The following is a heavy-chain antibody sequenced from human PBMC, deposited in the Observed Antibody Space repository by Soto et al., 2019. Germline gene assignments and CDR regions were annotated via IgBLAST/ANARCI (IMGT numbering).Heavy chain of an antibody. CDR1: GFTFSSYS. J-gene: IGHJ6*02. D-gene: IGHD3-10*01. CDR3: ARDKNKLLWFGEYYYYGMDV. CDR2: ISSSSSYI. Sequence: GGSLRLSCAASGFTFSSYSMNWVRQAPGKGLEWVSSISSSSSYIYYADSVKGRFTISRDNAKNSLYLQMNSLRAEDTAVYYCARDKNKLLWFGEYYYYGMDVWGQGTTVTVSS. V-gene: IGHV3-21*01.